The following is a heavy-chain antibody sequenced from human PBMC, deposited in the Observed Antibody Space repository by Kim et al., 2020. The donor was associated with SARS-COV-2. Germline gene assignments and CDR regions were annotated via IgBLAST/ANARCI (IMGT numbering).Heavy chain of an antibody. D-gene: IGHD5-12*01. Sequence: SETLSLTCTVSGASISSGGYYWSWIRQHQGKGLEWIAYIDYSGSTDDNPSVKSRLIISLDKSKNQISLKLSSVTAADTAVYYCVRGRRDGYNYLDYWGQG. CDR1: GASISSGGYY. CDR3: VRGRRDGYNYLDY. CDR2: IDYSGST. V-gene: IGHV4-31*03. J-gene: IGHJ4*02.